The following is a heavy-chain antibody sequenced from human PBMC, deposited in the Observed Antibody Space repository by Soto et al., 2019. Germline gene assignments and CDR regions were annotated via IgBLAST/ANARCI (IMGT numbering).Heavy chain of an antibody. CDR1: GFSLSSTEMG. V-gene: IGHV2-5*02. CDR2: VYWDDDK. J-gene: IGHJ4*02. Sequence: QITVKESGLTLVKPTQTLTLTCTFAGFSLSSTEMGVGWIRQSPGKALEWIALVYWDDDKRYRPSLRSRLTIAQDTSKNQVNRTRTNMAALDTCTKYYARLTRGVYDSGRLWEKVAHGGQATLVTISS. D-gene: IGHD5-12*01. CDR3: ARLTRGVYDSGRLWEKVAH.